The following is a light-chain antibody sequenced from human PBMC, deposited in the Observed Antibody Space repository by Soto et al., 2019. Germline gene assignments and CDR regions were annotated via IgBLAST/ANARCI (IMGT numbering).Light chain of an antibody. CDR2: AAS. CDR1: QSISSY. Sequence: DIQMTQSPSALSASVGDRVTITCRASQSISSYLNWYQQKPGKAPKLLIYAASSLPSGVPSRFSGSGSGTDFTLTISSLQPEDFATYYCQQSASSPLTFVQGTKVEVK. J-gene: IGKJ1*01. CDR3: QQSASSPLT. V-gene: IGKV1-39*01.